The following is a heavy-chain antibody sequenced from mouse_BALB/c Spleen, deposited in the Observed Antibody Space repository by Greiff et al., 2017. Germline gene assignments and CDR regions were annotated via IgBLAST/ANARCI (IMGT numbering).Heavy chain of an antibody. V-gene: IGHV1-63*02. CDR2: IYPGGGYT. D-gene: IGHD4-1*01. Sequence: VQLVESGAELVRPGTSVKISCKASGYTFTNYWLGWVKQRPGHGLEWIGDIYPGGGYTNYNEKFKGKATLTADTSSSTAYMQLSSLTSEDSAVYFCARSGTGTQGFDYWGQGTTLTVSS. CDR3: ARSGTGTQGFDY. J-gene: IGHJ2*01. CDR1: GYTFTNYW.